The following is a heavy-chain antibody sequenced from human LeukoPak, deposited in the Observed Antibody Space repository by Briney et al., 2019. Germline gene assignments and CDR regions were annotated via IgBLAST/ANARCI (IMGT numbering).Heavy chain of an antibody. J-gene: IGHJ3*02. CDR3: ARGGRERYSSGWTDAFDI. CDR2: INPSGGST. D-gene: IGHD6-19*01. Sequence: ASVKVSCKASGFTFTSYYMHWVRQAPGQGLEWMGIINPSGGSTSYPQKFQGRVTMTRDTSTSTVYMELSSLSSEDTAVYYCARGGRERYSSGWTDAFDIWGQGTMVTVSS. V-gene: IGHV1-46*01. CDR1: GFTFTSYY.